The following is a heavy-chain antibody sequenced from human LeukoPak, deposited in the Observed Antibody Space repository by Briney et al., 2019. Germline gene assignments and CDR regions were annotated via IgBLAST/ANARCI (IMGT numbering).Heavy chain of an antibody. J-gene: IGHJ4*02. CDR2: ISHSGST. V-gene: IGHV4-34*01. CDR3: ARGGIATPGVGGYFDY. D-gene: IGHD6-13*01. Sequence: GSLRLSCAASGFTFSSYAMSWVRQPPGKGLEWIGEISHSGSTNHNPSLKSRVSISEDTSKSQFSLKLSAVTAADTALYYCARGGIATPGVGGYFDYWGQGIFVTVSS. CDR1: GFTFSSYA.